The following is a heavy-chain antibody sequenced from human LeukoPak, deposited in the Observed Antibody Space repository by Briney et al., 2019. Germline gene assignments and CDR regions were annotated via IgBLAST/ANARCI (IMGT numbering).Heavy chain of an antibody. CDR1: GFTFSSYA. Sequence: GGSLRPSCAASGFTFSSYAMHWVRQAPGKGLEWVAVISFDGTNKFYADSVKGRFTISRDNSKNTLYLQMNSLRAEDTAVYYCARSAADGGSYSDHWGQGTLVTVSS. D-gene: IGHD3-16*01. V-gene: IGHV3-30-3*01. CDR2: ISFDGTNK. J-gene: IGHJ4*02. CDR3: ARSAADGGSYSDH.